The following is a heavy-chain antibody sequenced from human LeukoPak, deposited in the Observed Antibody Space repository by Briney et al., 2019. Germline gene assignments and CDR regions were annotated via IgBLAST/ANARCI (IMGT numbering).Heavy chain of an antibody. CDR3: ARDSSPGAFDY. CDR1: GFTFNSYT. V-gene: IGHV3-30-3*01. Sequence: PGRSLRLSCAASGFTFNSYTMHWVRQAPGKGLEWVAVISYDGSNKYYADSVKGRFTISRDNSKNTLYLQMNSLRAEDTAVYYCARDSSPGAFDYWGQGTLVTVSS. D-gene: IGHD6-13*01. CDR2: ISYDGSNK. J-gene: IGHJ4*02.